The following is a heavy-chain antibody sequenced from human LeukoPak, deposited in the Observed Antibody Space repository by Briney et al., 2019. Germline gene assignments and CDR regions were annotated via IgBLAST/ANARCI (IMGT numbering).Heavy chain of an antibody. D-gene: IGHD2-2*01. J-gene: IGHJ4*02. CDR2: INGDGSTT. CDR3: ARELPFDY. CDR1: GFTFSGYW. Sequence: GGSLRLSCAASGFTFSGYWVHWVRQAPGKGLVWVSRINGDGSTTTYADSVKGRFTISRDNAKNTLYLQMNSLRAEDTAVYYCARELPFDYWGQGTLVTVSS. V-gene: IGHV3-74*01.